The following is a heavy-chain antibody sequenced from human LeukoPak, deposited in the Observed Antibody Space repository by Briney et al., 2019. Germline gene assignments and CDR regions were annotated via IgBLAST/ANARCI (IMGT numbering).Heavy chain of an antibody. Sequence: PGGSLRLSCAVSGFTHSNYGMSWVRQAPGKGLEWVAGISGSGGRTNYVDSVKGRFTISRDNAKNTLFLQMNSLRAEDTAVYFCAKRGVVIRVILVGFHKEAYYFDSWGQGALVTVSS. CDR1: GFTHSNYG. CDR3: AKRGVVIRVILVGFHKEAYYFDS. J-gene: IGHJ4*02. V-gene: IGHV3-23*01. CDR2: ISGSGGRT. D-gene: IGHD3-22*01.